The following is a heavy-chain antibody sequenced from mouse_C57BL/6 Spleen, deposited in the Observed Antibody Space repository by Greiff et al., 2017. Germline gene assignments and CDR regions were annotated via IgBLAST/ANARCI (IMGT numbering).Heavy chain of an antibody. CDR1: GYTFTSYW. CDR2: IDPSDSYT. CDR3: ARDGYYYAMDY. J-gene: IGHJ4*01. V-gene: IGHV1-69*01. D-gene: IGHD2-3*01. Sequence: VQLQQPGAELVMPGASVKLSCKASGYTFTSYWMHWVKQRPGQGLEWIGEIDPSDSYTNYNQKFKGKSTLTVDKSASPAYMQLSSLTSEDSAVYYCARDGYYYAMDYWGQGTSVTVSS.